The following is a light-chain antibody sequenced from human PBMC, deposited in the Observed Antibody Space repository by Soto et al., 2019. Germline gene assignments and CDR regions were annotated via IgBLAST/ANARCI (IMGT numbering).Light chain of an antibody. J-gene: IGKJ1*01. V-gene: IGKV4-1*01. CDR3: QQYFTSPWT. Sequence: DIVMTQSPDSLAVSLGERATINCMSSQSILDRSKNKYYLAWYQQKSGQPPKLLIYWSSLRESGVPDRFTGSGSGTDFTLTISSLQAEDVAVYYCQQYFTSPWTFGQGTKVA. CDR2: WSS. CDR1: QSILDRSKNKYY.